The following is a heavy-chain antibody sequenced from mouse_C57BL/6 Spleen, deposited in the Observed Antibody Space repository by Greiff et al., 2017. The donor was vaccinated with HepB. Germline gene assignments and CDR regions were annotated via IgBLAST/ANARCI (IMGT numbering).Heavy chain of an antibody. CDR2: ISDGGSYT. J-gene: IGHJ4*01. Sequence: EVKLVESGGGLVKPGGSLKLSCAASGFTFSSYAMSWVRQTPEKRLEWVATISDGGSYTYYPDNVKGRFTISRDNAKNNLYLQMSHLKSEDTAMYYCARVEFTTVVAYYSMDYWGQGTSVTVSS. CDR1: GFTFSSYA. V-gene: IGHV5-4*03. D-gene: IGHD1-1*01. CDR3: ARVEFTTVVAYYSMDY.